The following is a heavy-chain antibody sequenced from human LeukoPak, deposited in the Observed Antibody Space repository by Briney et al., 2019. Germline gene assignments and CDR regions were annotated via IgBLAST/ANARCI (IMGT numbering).Heavy chain of an antibody. CDR3: TREVWYDALSFDY. J-gene: IGHJ4*02. CDR1: GFTFDDYA. D-gene: IGHD2-15*01. CDR2: INWNGGSA. V-gene: IGHV3-20*04. Sequence: GGSLRLSCAASGFTFDDYAISWVRHAPAKGLKWVSGINWNGGSAGYADSVKGRFTISRDNSKNMLELQMNSLTTGDTAVYYCTREVWYDALSFDYWGQGTLVSVSS.